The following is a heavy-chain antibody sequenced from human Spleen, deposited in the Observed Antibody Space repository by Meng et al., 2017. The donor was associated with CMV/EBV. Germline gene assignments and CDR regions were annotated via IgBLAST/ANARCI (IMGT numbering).Heavy chain of an antibody. CDR1: GGSISSSSYY. CDR2: IYYSGST. J-gene: IGHJ4*02. D-gene: IGHD2-2*01. V-gene: IGHV4-39*07. Sequence: SETLSLTCTVSGGSISSSSYYWGWIRQPPGKGLEWIGSIYYSGSTYYNPSLKSRVTISVDTSKNQFSLKLSSVTAADTAVYYCARVDCSSTSCYFAYWGQGTLVTVSS. CDR3: ARVDCSSTSCYFAY.